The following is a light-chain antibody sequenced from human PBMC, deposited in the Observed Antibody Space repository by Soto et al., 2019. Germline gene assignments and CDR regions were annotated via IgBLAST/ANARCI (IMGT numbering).Light chain of an antibody. CDR3: QQYYRWPQT. J-gene: IGKJ1*01. CDR1: QSLSFN. CDR2: AAS. V-gene: IGKV3-15*01. Sequence: EIVMTQSPATLSVSPGERARLSCRASQSLSFNLAWYQQKPGQAPRLLIYAASTRATGIPARFSGSGSGTEFTLTISSLQSEDFAVYYCQQYYRWPQTFGQGTKVDIK.